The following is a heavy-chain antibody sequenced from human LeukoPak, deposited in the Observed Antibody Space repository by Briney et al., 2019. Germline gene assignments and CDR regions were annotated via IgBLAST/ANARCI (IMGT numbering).Heavy chain of an antibody. D-gene: IGHD6-25*01. Sequence: GGSLRLSCAASGFIFNKHAMSWVRQAPGKGLEWVSGLSGSGSSTDYADSVKGRFTVSRDNSKNTLFLQMNSLRAEDTAIYYCARKSGLDYWGQGTLVTVSS. CDR2: LSGSGSST. CDR3: ARKSGLDY. J-gene: IGHJ4*02. V-gene: IGHV3-23*01. CDR1: GFIFNKHA.